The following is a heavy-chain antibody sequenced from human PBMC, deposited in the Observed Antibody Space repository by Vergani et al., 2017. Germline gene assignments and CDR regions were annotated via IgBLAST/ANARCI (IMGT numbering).Heavy chain of an antibody. V-gene: IGHV4-39*01. CDR2: IYYSGST. CDR3: TSCLPPYYYYYYMDV. CDR1: TDSVSNTFYY. Sequence: QVQLQESGPGLVKPSETLSLTCTVPTDSVSNTFYYWGWIRQTPGKGLEWIGSIYYSGSTYYNPSLKSRVTISVDTSKNQFSLKLSSVTAADTAVYYCTSCLPPYYYYYYMDVWGKGTTVTVSS. J-gene: IGHJ6*03.